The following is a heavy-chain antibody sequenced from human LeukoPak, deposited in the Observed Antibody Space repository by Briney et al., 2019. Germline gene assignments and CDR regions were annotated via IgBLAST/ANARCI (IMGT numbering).Heavy chain of an antibody. V-gene: IGHV3-21*04. CDR1: GFTFSSYS. D-gene: IGHD3-22*01. CDR3: ARNFGGGDSSGPYY. J-gene: IGHJ4*02. Sequence: GGSLRLSCAASGFTFSSYSMNWVRQAPGKGLDWVSSISSSSSYIYYADSVKGRFTISRDNAKNSLYLQMNSLRAEDTALYYCARNFGGGDSSGPYYWGQGTLVTVSS. CDR2: ISSSSSYI.